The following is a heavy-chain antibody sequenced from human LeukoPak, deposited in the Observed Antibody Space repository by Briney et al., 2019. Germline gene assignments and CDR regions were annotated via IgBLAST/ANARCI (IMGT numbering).Heavy chain of an antibody. CDR1: GFTFSSYG. J-gene: IGHJ4*02. CDR3: AGGGIAVAANY. V-gene: IGHV3-30*03. D-gene: IGHD6-19*01. CDR2: ISYDGSNK. Sequence: GGSLRLSCAASGFTFSSYGMRWVRQAPGKGLEWVAVISYDGSNKYYADSVKGRFTIPRDNSKNTLYLQMNSLRAEDTAVYYCAGGGIAVAANYWGQGTLVTVSS.